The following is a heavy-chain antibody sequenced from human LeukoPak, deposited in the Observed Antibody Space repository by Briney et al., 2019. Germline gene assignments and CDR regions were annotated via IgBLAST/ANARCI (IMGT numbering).Heavy chain of an antibody. D-gene: IGHD6-6*01. Sequence: PGGSLRLSCEASGFIFSTYTMIWVRQAPGKGLEWVSYITRSSNTYYADSVKGRFTISRDNAKNSLYLQMNSLSAEDTAVYYCARDLQLALWGQGTLVTVSS. CDR1: GFIFSTYT. CDR3: ARDLQLAL. V-gene: IGHV3-21*01. CDR2: ITRSSNT. J-gene: IGHJ4*02.